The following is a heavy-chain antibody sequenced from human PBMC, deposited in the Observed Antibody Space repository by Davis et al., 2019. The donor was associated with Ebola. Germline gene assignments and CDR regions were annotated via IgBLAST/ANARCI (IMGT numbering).Heavy chain of an antibody. CDR1: GGSISSSSYY. CDR2: IYYSGST. V-gene: IGHV4-39*07. D-gene: IGHD2-8*01. Sequence: PSETLSLTCTVSGGSISSSSYYWGWIRQPPGKGLEWIGSIYYSGSTYYNPSLKSRVTISVDTSKNQFSLKLSSVTAADTAVYYCARQWAVYHAFDIWGQGAMVTVSS. CDR3: ARQWAVYHAFDI. J-gene: IGHJ3*02.